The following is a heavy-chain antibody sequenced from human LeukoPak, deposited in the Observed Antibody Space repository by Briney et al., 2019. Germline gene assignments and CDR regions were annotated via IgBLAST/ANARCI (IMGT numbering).Heavy chain of an antibody. J-gene: IGHJ3*02. CDR2: ISSSSSYI. V-gene: IGHV3-21*01. D-gene: IGHD4/OR15-4a*01. Sequence: PGGSLRLSCAASGFTFSSYSMNWVRQAPGKGLEWVSSISSSSSYIYYADSVKGRFTISRDNAKNSLYLQMNSLRAEDTAVYYCARAAVRTNAFDIWGQGTMVTVSS. CDR1: GFTFSSYS. CDR3: ARAAVRTNAFDI.